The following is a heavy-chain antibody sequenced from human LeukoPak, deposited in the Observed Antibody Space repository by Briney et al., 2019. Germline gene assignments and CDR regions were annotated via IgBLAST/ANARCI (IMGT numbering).Heavy chain of an antibody. J-gene: IGHJ4*02. CDR1: GFSFSAHW. CDR2: INGDATAT. D-gene: IGHD2-8*01. Sequence: GGSLRLSCAASGFSFSAHWMHWVRLAPGKGLVWVAQINGDATATNYAGSVKGRFTISRDNAKNTVHLQMSTLTAEDTAVYYCAKDKWWGASDHWGQGSLVTVSS. CDR3: AKDKWWGASDH. V-gene: IGHV3-74*01.